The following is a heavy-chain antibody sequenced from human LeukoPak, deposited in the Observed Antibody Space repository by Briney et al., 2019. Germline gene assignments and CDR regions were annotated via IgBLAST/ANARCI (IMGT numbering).Heavy chain of an antibody. J-gene: IGHJ6*02. D-gene: IGHD3-10*01. CDR2: ISGSGGST. CDR3: AKVGDSLLWFGAFLGGGDYYYYGMDV. V-gene: IGHV3-23*01. Sequence: PGGSLRLSCVVSGFTFSSYAMSWVRQAPGKGLEWVSAISGSGGSTYYADSVKGRFTISRDNSKNTLYLQMNSLRAEDTAVYYCAKVGDSLLWFGAFLGGGDYYYYGMDVWGQGTTVTVSS. CDR1: GFTFSSYA.